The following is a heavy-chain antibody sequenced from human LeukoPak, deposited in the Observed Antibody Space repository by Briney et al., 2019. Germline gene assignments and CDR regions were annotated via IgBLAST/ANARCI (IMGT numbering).Heavy chain of an antibody. CDR2: IKPSGGST. CDR3: AREVSYYDSSGFDY. J-gene: IGHJ4*02. V-gene: IGHV1-46*01. CDR1: GYTFTTYY. Sequence: GASVKVSCKASGYTFTTYYMHWVRQAPGQGLEWMGIIKPSGGSTTYAQSFQGRVTMTRDTSTSTVYMELSSLRSEDTAVYYCAREVSYYDSSGFDYWGQGTLVTVSS. D-gene: IGHD3-22*01.